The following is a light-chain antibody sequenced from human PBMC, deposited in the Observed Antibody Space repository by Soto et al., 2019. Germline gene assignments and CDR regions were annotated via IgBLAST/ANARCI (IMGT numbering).Light chain of an antibody. CDR2: WAS. CDR3: QQYYSTPRT. V-gene: IGKV4-1*01. CDR1: QSVLYSSNNKNY. J-gene: IGKJ1*01. Sequence: DIVMTQSPDSLAVSLGERATINCKSSQSVLYSSNNKNYLAWYQQKPGQPPKLLIYWASTRESGVPDRFSGSGSGTDFPLPISSLQAEDVAIYYCQQYYSTPRTFGQGPKVEIK.